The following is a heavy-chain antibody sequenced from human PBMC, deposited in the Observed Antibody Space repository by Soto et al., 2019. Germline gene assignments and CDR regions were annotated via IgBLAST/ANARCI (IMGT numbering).Heavy chain of an antibody. CDR1: GGSISSGGYY. Sequence: QVQLQESGPGLVKPSQTLSLTCTVSGGSISSGGYYWSWIRQHPGKGLEWIGYIYYSGSTYYNPSLKSRVTISVDTSKNQFSLKLSSVTAADTAVCYCARGTSPKNVLRFLEWPYWFDPWGQGTLVTVSS. CDR3: ARGTSPKNVLRFLEWPYWFDP. D-gene: IGHD3-3*01. J-gene: IGHJ5*02. V-gene: IGHV4-31*03. CDR2: IYYSGST.